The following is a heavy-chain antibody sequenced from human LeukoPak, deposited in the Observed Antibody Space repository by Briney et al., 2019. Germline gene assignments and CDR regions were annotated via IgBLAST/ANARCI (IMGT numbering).Heavy chain of an antibody. CDR2: ITDSGDGT. CDR3: AKDSPVATR. Sequence: PGGSLRLSCAASGFTFSSSAMSWVRQAPGRGLEWVSSITDSGDGTYYADSVKGRFTISRDDSKNTLSLQMNSLGAEDTAVYYCAKDSPVATRWGQGTLVTVSS. V-gene: IGHV3-23*01. D-gene: IGHD1-26*01. CDR1: GFTFSSSA. J-gene: IGHJ4*02.